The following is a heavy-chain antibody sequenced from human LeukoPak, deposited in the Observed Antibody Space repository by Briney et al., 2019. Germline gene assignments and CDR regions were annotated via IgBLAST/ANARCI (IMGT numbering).Heavy chain of an antibody. CDR2: ISAYNGNT. CDR1: GYTFTSYG. V-gene: IGHV1-18*01. CDR3: ASFGVVVTAYYDY. J-gene: IGHJ4*02. D-gene: IGHD2-21*02. Sequence: GASVKVFCKASGYTFTSYGISGVRQAPGQGLEWMGGISAYNGNTNYAQKLQGRVTMTTDTSTSTAYMELRSLRSDDTAVYYCASFGVVVTAYYDYWGQGTLVTVSS.